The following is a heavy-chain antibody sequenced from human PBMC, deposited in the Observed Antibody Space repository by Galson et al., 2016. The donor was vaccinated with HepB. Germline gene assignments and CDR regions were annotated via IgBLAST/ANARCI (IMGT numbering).Heavy chain of an antibody. J-gene: IGHJ5*02. V-gene: IGHV3-74*01. CDR1: GFTFSSDW. CDR2: INSDGSRT. D-gene: IGHD6-13*01. Sequence: SLRLSCAASGFTFSSDWMYWVRQAPGKGLVWVSRINSDGSRTNYADSVKGRFTISRDNAKNTLYLQTNSMRAEDTAVYYCARDSAAAGTEWFDPWGQGTLVTVSS. CDR3: ARDSAAAGTEWFDP.